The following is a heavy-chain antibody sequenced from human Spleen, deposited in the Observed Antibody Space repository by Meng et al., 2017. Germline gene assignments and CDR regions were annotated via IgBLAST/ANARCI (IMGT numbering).Heavy chain of an antibody. CDR2: IWNDGSHK. V-gene: IGHV3-33*01. CDR3: ARDLGGIFAY. J-gene: IGHJ4*02. Sequence: GESLKISCAASGFTFSGYGMHWVRQAPGKGLEWVAVIWNDGSHKYYADSVKGRFTISRDNAKNTLYLQMNSLRAEDTAVYYCARDLGGIFAYWGQGALVTVSS. D-gene: IGHD6-13*01. CDR1: GFTFSGYG.